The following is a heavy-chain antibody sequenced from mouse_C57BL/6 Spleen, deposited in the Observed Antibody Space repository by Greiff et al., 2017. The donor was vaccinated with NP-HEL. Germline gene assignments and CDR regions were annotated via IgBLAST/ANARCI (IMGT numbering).Heavy chain of an antibody. Sequence: QVQLQQPGAELVKPGASVKMSCKASGYTFTSYWITWVKQRPGQGLEWIGDIYPGSGSTNYNEKFKSKATLTVDTSSSTAYMQLSSLTSEDSAVYYSARSAYDGYYYYYAMDYWGQGTSVTVSS. CDR3: ARSAYDGYYYYYAMDY. J-gene: IGHJ4*01. CDR2: IYPGSGST. V-gene: IGHV1-55*01. CDR1: GYTFTSYW. D-gene: IGHD2-3*01.